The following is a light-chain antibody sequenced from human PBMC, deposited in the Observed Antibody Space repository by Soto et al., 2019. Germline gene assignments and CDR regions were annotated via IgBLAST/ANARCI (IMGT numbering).Light chain of an antibody. Sequence: EIVLTQSPGTLSLSPGEMASLSCRASQSVISDFLAWYQQKRGQPPRLLIYDASKRATGIPARFSGGGSGTAFTLTISRVEPEDSAVYYCQQTFHSPRTFGQGNRLEIK. CDR3: QQTFHSPRT. CDR2: DAS. V-gene: IGKV3-20*01. CDR1: QSVISDF. J-gene: IGKJ2*01.